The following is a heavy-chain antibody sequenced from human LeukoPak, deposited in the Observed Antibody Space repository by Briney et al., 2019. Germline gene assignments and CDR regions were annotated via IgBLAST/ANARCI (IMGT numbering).Heavy chain of an antibody. CDR1: GGSISSGGYY. Sequence: SQTLSLTCTVSGGSISSGGYYWSWIRQHPGKGLEWIGYFYYSGSTYYNPSLKSRVTISVDTSKNQFSLKLSSVTAADTAVYYCARVPTVAAEYYFDYWGQGTLVTVSS. D-gene: IGHD6-19*01. CDR2: FYYSGST. J-gene: IGHJ4*02. V-gene: IGHV4-31*03. CDR3: ARVPTVAAEYYFDY.